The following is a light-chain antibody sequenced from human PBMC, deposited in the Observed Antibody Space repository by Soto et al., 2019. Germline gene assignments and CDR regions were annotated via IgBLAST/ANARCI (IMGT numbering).Light chain of an antibody. CDR3: QHRSNWLGT. Sequence: EIVLTQSPATLSLSPGERATLFCSASQSVGSFLAWYQQKSGQTPRLLIYDASTRPTGIPARFSGSGSGTDFTLTISSLEPEDFAVYYCQHRSNWLGTFGPGTKVDIK. V-gene: IGKV3-11*01. CDR1: QSVGSF. CDR2: DAS. J-gene: IGKJ3*01.